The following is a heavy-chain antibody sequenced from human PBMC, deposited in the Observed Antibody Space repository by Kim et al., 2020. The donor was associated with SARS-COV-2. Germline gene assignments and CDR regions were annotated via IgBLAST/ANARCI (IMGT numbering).Heavy chain of an antibody. J-gene: IGHJ3*01. CDR1: GFTFSSYG. V-gene: IGHV3-33*01. Sequence: GGSLRLSCAASGFTFSSYGMHWVRQAPGKGLEWVAVIWDDGSNKYYADSVKGRFTISRDNSKNTLYLQMNSLRAEDTAVYYCARDRDGSGSGGGDAAFDFWGQGRMVTVSS. CDR2: IWDDGSNK. D-gene: IGHD3-10*01. CDR3: ARDRDGSGSGGGDAAFDF.